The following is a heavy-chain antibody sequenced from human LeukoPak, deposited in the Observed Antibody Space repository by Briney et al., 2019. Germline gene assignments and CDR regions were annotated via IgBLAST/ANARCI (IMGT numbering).Heavy chain of an antibody. CDR1: GYTFSTYW. CDR3: AREPSHGAFDM. J-gene: IGHJ3*02. V-gene: IGHV1-2*02. CDR2: INTNNGDT. Sequence: ASVKVSCKASGYTFSTYWLHWLRQAPGQGLEWMGWINTNNGDTHSAQTFQGRVTMTRDTSISTAHMELSRLESDDTAVYYCAREPSHGAFDMWGQGTLVTVSS.